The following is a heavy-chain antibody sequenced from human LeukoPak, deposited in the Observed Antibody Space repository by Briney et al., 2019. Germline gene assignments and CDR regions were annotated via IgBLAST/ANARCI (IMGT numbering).Heavy chain of an antibody. J-gene: IGHJ6*02. V-gene: IGHV3-21*01. CDR1: GFNFSIYT. D-gene: IGHD2-15*01. Sequence: GGSLRLSCAASGFNFSIYTMTWVRQAPGKGXXXXXXXXXXXSYLYYADSVRGRFTISRDNAQTSVFLQMNSLRAEDTAVYYCARSDCSAPTCSTYYSHGLDVWGQGTALTVSS. CDR2: XXXXXSYL. CDR3: ARSDCSAPTCSTYYSHGLDV.